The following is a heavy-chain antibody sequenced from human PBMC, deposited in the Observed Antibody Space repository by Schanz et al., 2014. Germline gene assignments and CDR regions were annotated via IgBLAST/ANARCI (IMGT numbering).Heavy chain of an antibody. V-gene: IGHV1-18*01. J-gene: IGHJ4*02. CDR3: ARGIGGYGANNYFDY. Sequence: QVQLVQSGAEVKKPGASVKVSCKASGYTFTSYGINWVRQATGQGLEWMGWISAYNGNTKYPQNFQGRVTITRDTSASTAYMELSSLRSEDTAVYSCARGIGGYGANNYFDYWGQGTLVTVSS. CDR1: GYTFTSYG. CDR2: ISAYNGNT. D-gene: IGHD5-12*01.